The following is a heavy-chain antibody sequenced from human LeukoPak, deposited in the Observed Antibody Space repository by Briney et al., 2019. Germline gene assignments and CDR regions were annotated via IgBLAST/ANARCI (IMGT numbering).Heavy chain of an antibody. V-gene: IGHV3-9*01. CDR3: AKDISAAAGSFDY. Sequence: GGSLRLSCAASGFTFDDYAMHWVRQAPGKGLEWVSGISWNSGSIGYADSVKGRFTISRDNAKNSLYLQMNSLRAEDTALYYCAKDISAAAGSFDYWGQGTLVTVSS. D-gene: IGHD6-25*01. J-gene: IGHJ4*02. CDR1: GFTFDDYA. CDR2: ISWNSGSI.